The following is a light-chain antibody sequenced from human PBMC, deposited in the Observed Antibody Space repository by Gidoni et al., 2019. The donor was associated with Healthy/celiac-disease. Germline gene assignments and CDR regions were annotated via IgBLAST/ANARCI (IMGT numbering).Light chain of an antibody. CDR1: SIDVGGYNY. J-gene: IGLJ2*01. CDR2: EVS. Sequence: QSALTQPASVSGSPGQSITISCTGTSIDVGGYNYVSWYQQHPGKAPKLMIYEVSNRPSGVSNRFSGSKSGNTASLTISGLQAEDEADYYCSSYTSSIVVFGGGTKLTVL. V-gene: IGLV2-14*01. CDR3: SSYTSSIVV.